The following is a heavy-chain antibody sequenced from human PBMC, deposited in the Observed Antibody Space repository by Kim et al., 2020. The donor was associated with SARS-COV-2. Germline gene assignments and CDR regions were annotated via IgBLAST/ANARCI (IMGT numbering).Heavy chain of an antibody. D-gene: IGHD3-10*01. J-gene: IGHJ5*02. CDR3: TKSSQWFGELLLGWFDP. V-gene: IGHV3-9*01. Sequence: GGSLRLSCAASGFTFDDYAMHWVRQAPGKGLEWVSGISWNSDSIGYADSVKGRFTISRDNAKNSLYLQMNSLRAEDTALYYCTKSSQWFGELLLGWFDPWGQGTLVTVSS. CDR1: GFTFDDYA. CDR2: ISWNSDSI.